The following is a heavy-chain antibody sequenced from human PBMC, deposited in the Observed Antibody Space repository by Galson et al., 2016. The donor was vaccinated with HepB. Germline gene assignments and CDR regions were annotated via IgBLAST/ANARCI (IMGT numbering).Heavy chain of an antibody. V-gene: IGHV4-34*01. CDR3: ARGPVGMAVFDY. CDR2: INHTGST. J-gene: IGHJ4*02. Sequence: SETLSLTCAVYGGSLNGYYWSWIRQSPGKGLEWIGEINHTGSTNYNPSLKRRFPMSVDTSNYHFSLYLNSVTAADTAVYFCARGPVGMAVFDYWGQGTLVTVSS. CDR1: GGSLNGYY. D-gene: IGHD4-23*01.